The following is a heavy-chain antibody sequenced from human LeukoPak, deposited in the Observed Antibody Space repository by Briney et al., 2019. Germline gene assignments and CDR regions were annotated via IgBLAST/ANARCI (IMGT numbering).Heavy chain of an antibody. CDR3: AKRASPPYYFDY. CDR1: GFTSSSYA. V-gene: IGHV3-23*01. J-gene: IGHJ4*02. CDR2: ISTSGGST. Sequence: GGSLRLSCAASGFTSSSYAMSWVRQAPGKGLEWVSAISTSGGSTYYADSVKGRFTISRDNSKNTLYLQINSLSAEDTAVYYCAKRASPPYYFDYWGQGTLVTVSS.